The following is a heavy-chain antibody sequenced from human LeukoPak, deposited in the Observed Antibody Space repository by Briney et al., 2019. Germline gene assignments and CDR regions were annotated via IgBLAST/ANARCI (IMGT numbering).Heavy chain of an antibody. CDR2: IYYSGST. CDR1: GGSISSYY. V-gene: IGHV4-59*01. Sequence: ASETLSLTCTVSGGSISSYYWSWIRQPPGKGLEWIGYIYYSGSTNYNPSLKSRVTISVDTSKNQFSLKLSSVTAADTAVYYCARGVGRGYMDVWGKGTTVTVSS. CDR3: ARGVGRGYMDV. J-gene: IGHJ6*03. D-gene: IGHD2-15*01.